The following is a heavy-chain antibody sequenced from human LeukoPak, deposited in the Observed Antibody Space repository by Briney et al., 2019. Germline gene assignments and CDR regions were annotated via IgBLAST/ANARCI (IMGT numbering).Heavy chain of an antibody. Sequence: SETLSLTCAVYGGSFSGYHWSWIRQPPGKGLEWIGEINHSGSTNYNPSLKSRVTISVDTSKNQFSLKVSSVSAADTAVYYCARAYSSSWYWNWFDPWGRGTLVTVSS. CDR1: GGSFSGYH. CDR2: INHSGST. J-gene: IGHJ5*02. V-gene: IGHV4-34*01. CDR3: ARAYSSSWYWNWFDP. D-gene: IGHD6-13*01.